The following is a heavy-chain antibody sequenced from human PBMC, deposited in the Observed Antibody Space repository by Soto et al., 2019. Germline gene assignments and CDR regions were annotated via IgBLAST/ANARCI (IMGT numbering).Heavy chain of an antibody. CDR3: ATDILTGQYYFDY. D-gene: IGHD3-9*01. Sequence: GGSLRLSCAAAGFTFSSYSMNWVRQAPGKGLEWVSSISSSSSYIYYADSVKGRFTISRDNAKNSLYLQMNSLRAEDTAVYYCATDILTGQYYFDYWGQGTLVT. CDR2: ISSSSSYI. V-gene: IGHV3-21*01. CDR1: GFTFSSYS. J-gene: IGHJ4*02.